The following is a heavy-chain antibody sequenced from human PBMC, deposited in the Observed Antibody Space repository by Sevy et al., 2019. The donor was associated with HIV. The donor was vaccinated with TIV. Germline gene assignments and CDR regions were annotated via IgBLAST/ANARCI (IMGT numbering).Heavy chain of an antibody. J-gene: IGHJ6*02. V-gene: IGHV4-31*03. D-gene: IGHD3-10*01. CDR1: GRSISSGGYY. Sequence: SETLSLTCTVSGRSISSGGYYWSWIRQHPGKGLEWIGYIYYSGSTYYNPSLKSRVTISVDTSKNQFSLKLSSVTAADTAGYYCARDREVRGVRDHYYGMDVWGQGITVTVSS. CDR2: IYYSGST. CDR3: ARDREVRGVRDHYYGMDV.